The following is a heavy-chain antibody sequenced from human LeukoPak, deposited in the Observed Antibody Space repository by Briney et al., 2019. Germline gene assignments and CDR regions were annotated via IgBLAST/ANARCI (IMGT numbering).Heavy chain of an antibody. D-gene: IGHD3-10*01. J-gene: IGHJ5*02. CDR2: INHSGST. V-gene: IGHV4-34*01. CDR1: GGSFSGYY. CDR3: ARERYYYGWGSNWFDP. Sequence: SETLSLTCAVYGGSFSGYYWSWIRQPPGKGLEWIGEINHSGSTNYNPSLKSRVTISVDTSKNQFSLKLSSVTAADTAVYYCARERYYYGWGSNWFDPWGQGTLVTVSS.